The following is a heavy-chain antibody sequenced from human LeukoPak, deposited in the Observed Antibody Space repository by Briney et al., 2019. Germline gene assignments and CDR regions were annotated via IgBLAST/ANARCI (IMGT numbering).Heavy chain of an antibody. Sequence: SVKVSCKASGGTFSSYAISWVRQAPGQGLEWMGRIIPIFGTANYAQKFQGRVTITTDESTSTAYMELSSLRSEDTAVNYCAAPQNMVRGVTQPDAFDIWGQGTMVTVSS. J-gene: IGHJ3*02. V-gene: IGHV1-69*05. CDR3: AAPQNMVRGVTQPDAFDI. CDR2: IIPIFGTA. D-gene: IGHD3-10*01. CDR1: GGTFSSYA.